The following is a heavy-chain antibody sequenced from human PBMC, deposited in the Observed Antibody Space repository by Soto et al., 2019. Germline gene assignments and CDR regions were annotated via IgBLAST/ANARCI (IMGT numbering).Heavy chain of an antibody. Sequence: AETLSLTCTVSGGSISSYYWSWIRQPPGKGLEWSGYIYYSGSTNYNPSLKSRVTISVDTSKNQFSLKLSSVTAADTAVYYCGRVALYCSGGSCYLYFDYWGQGTLVTVSS. CDR2: IYYSGST. D-gene: IGHD2-15*01. J-gene: IGHJ4*02. CDR1: GGSISSYY. CDR3: GRVALYCSGGSCYLYFDY. V-gene: IGHV4-59*01.